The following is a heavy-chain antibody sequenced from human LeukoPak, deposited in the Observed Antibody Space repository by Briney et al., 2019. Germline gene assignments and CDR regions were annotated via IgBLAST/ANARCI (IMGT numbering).Heavy chain of an antibody. J-gene: IGHJ4*02. V-gene: IGHV3-7*03. CDR2: VKPDGSEK. CDR3: ARVGYNSGWYRN. Sequence: GGSLRLSCAASGFTFSNYWMTWVRQAPGKGLEWVAHVKPDGSEKSYVDSVKGRFTISRDNAQNSLYLQMNSLRAEDTAVYYCARVGYNSGWYRNWGQGTLVTVSS. CDR1: GFTFSNYW. D-gene: IGHD6-19*01.